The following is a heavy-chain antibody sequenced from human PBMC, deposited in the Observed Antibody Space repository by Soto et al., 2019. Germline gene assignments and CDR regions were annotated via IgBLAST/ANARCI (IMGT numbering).Heavy chain of an antibody. Sequence: GGSLRHSCAASGFTFSSYSMNWVRQAPGKGLEWVSYISSSSSTIYYADSVKGRFTISRDNAKNSLYLQMNSLRDEDTAVYYCARVLSAPITMILVASPRNAFDIWGQGTMVTVSS. J-gene: IGHJ3*02. D-gene: IGHD3-22*01. CDR2: ISSSSSTI. V-gene: IGHV3-48*02. CDR1: GFTFSSYS. CDR3: ARVLSAPITMILVASPRNAFDI.